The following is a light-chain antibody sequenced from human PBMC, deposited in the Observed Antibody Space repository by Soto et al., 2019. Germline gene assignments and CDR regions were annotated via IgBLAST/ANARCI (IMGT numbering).Light chain of an antibody. V-gene: IGLV2-8*01. CDR1: SSDVGVYNY. CDR2: DVS. CDR3: SSYAGSNIFV. Sequence: QSVLTQPPSASGSPGQSVTISCTGTSSDVGVYNYVSWYQQHPGKAPKLMIYDVSKRPSGVPDRFSGSKSGNTPSLTVSGLQAGDEADYYCSSYAGSNIFVFGTGTKLTVL. J-gene: IGLJ1*01.